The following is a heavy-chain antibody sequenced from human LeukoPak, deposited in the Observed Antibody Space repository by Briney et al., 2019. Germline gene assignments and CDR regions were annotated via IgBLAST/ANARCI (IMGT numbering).Heavy chain of an antibody. CDR2: VSTGGAAT. CDR3: AKASPAFYDSWSGYYVDY. J-gene: IGHJ4*02. CDR1: GFTFSSFS. Sequence: GGSLRLSCAASGFTFSSFSMNWVRQAPGKGLEWVSTVSTGGAATYYADSVKGRFTISRDNSESTLYLQMNSLRAEDTAVYYCAKASPAFYDSWSGYYVDYWGQGALVTASS. V-gene: IGHV3-23*01. D-gene: IGHD3-3*01.